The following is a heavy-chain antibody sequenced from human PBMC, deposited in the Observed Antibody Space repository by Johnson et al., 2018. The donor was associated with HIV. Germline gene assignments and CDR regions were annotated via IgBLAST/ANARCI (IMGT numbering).Heavy chain of an antibody. J-gene: IGHJ3*01. CDR3: ARGRGSSWLVGHDAFDV. D-gene: IGHD6-13*01. CDR2: ISYEGGNK. Sequence: QVQLVESGGGVVQPGRSLRLSCAASGFTFSTYAMHWVRQAPGKGLEWVAIISYEGGNKYYTDSVKGRFTISRDNSKNTLYLQMNSLRAEDTAVYYCARGRGSSWLVGHDAFDVWGQGTMVTVSS. V-gene: IGHV3-30*04. CDR1: GFTFSTYA.